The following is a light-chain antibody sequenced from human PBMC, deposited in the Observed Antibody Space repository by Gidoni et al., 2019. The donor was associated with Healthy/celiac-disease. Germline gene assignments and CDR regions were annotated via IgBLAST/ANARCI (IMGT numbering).Light chain of an antibody. Sequence: DSQMTQSPSSLAASVGDRVTITCRASQSISSYLNWYQQKPGKAPKLLIYAASSLQSGVPSRFSGSGSGTDFTLTISSLQTEDFATYYCQQSYSTPWTFGQGTKVEIK. CDR3: QQSYSTPWT. CDR1: QSISSY. CDR2: AAS. J-gene: IGKJ1*01. V-gene: IGKV1-39*01.